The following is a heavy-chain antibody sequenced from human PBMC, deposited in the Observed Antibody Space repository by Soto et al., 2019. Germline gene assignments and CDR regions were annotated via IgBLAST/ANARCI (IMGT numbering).Heavy chain of an antibody. V-gene: IGHV3-23*01. Sequence: EVQLLESGGGLVQPGGSLRLSCAASGFTFSSYAMSWVRQAPGKGLEWVSAIIGSGGSTYYADSVKGRFTISRDNSKNTLYLQMNSLRAEDTAVYYCATTGYCSGGSCYSVYYYYMDVWGKGTTVTVSS. CDR3: ATTGYCSGGSCYSVYYYYMDV. J-gene: IGHJ6*03. CDR2: IIGSGGST. D-gene: IGHD2-15*01. CDR1: GFTFSSYA.